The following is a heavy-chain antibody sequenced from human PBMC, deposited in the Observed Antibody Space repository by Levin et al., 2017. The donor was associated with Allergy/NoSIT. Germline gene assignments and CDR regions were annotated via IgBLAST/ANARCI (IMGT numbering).Heavy chain of an antibody. Sequence: GESLKISCKGSGYSFTSYWLAWVRQLPGKGLESMVIMYPGDSDTRYSPSFQGQVTVSVDKSISTTYLQWSSLKASDTAMYYCARLRGYCSGGNCYSDVNDASDIWGQGTMVTVSS. CDR2: MYPGDSDT. D-gene: IGHD2-15*01. J-gene: IGHJ3*02. V-gene: IGHV5-51*01. CDR1: GYSFTSYW. CDR3: ARLRGYCSGGNCYSDVNDASDI.